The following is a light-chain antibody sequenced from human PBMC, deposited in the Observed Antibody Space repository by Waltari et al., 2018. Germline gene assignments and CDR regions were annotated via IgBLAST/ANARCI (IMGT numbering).Light chain of an antibody. CDR2: EVT. CDR3: SSFTTIGTLVV. J-gene: IGLJ2*01. V-gene: IGLV2-14*01. Sequence: QSALTQPASVSGSPGQSIIISCTGTSSDVGGYHTVSWYQQQPGKAPKLLISEVTNRPSGFSNRFSGSNSGNTASLTISGLQAEDEAEYYCSSFTTIGTLVVFGGGTKLTVL. CDR1: SSDVGGYHT.